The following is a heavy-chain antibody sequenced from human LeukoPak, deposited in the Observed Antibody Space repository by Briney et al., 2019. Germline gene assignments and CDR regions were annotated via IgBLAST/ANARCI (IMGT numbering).Heavy chain of an antibody. D-gene: IGHD2-15*01. CDR1: GYTFTSYG. CDR3: ARVGGYCSGGSCMDY. J-gene: IGHJ4*02. Sequence: ASVKVSCKASGYTFTSYGFSWVRQAPGQGLEWMGWISAYNGDTKYALNLQGRVTMTTDTSTSTAYMELRSLRSDDTAVYYCARVGGYCSGGSCMDYWGQGTLVTVSS. V-gene: IGHV1-18*01. CDR2: ISAYNGDT.